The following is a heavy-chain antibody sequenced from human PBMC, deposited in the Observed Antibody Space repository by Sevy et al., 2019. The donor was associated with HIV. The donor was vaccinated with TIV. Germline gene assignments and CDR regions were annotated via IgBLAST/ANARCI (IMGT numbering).Heavy chain of an antibody. Sequence: GGSLRLSCAASGFTFSSYWMHWVHQAPGKGLVWVSRINSDGSSTSYADSVKGRFTISRDNAKNTLYLQMNSLRAEDTAVYYCASQYYDFWSGYYHPFDYWGQGTLVTVSS. CDR1: GFTFSSYW. D-gene: IGHD3-3*01. J-gene: IGHJ4*02. CDR3: ASQYYDFWSGYYHPFDY. V-gene: IGHV3-74*01. CDR2: INSDGSST.